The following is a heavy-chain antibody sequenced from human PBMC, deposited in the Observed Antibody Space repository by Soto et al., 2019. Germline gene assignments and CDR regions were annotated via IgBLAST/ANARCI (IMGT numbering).Heavy chain of an antibody. Sequence: QVQLQQWGAGLLKPSETLSLTCAVYGGSFSGYYWSWIRQPPGKGLEWIGEINHSGSTNYNPSLKSRVTISVDTSKNQFSLKLSSVTAADTAVYYCARGYCSGGSCYLDYWGQGTLVTVSS. D-gene: IGHD2-15*01. CDR2: INHSGST. CDR3: ARGYCSGGSCYLDY. CDR1: GGSFSGYY. J-gene: IGHJ4*02. V-gene: IGHV4-34*01.